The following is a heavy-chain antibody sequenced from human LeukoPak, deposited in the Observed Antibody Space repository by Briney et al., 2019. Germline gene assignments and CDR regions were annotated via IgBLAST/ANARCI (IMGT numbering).Heavy chain of an antibody. CDR3: GRDYYYSFQN. CDR1: GFTFSSYS. CDR2: ISSSSSYI. Sequence: GGSLRLSCAASGFTFSSYSMNWVRQAPGKGLEWVSSISSSSSYIYYADSVKGRFTISRDDSKNTLYLQMNSLRAEDTALYFCGRDYYYSFQNWGQGTLVTVSS. V-gene: IGHV3-21*01. D-gene: IGHD3-22*01. J-gene: IGHJ1*01.